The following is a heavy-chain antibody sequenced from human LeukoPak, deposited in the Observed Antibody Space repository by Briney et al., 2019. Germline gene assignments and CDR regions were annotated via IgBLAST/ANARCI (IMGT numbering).Heavy chain of an antibody. V-gene: IGHV1-18*01. CDR1: GYTFTSYG. J-gene: IGHJ1*01. Sequence: ASVKVSCKASGYTFTSYGISWVRQAPGQGLEWMGLISAYNGNTNYAQKLQGRVTMTKDTSTSTAYMELRSLRSDDTAVYYCAREAQYSSSWYGAEYFQHWGQGTLVTVSS. CDR2: ISAYNGNT. CDR3: AREAQYSSSWYGAEYFQH. D-gene: IGHD6-13*01.